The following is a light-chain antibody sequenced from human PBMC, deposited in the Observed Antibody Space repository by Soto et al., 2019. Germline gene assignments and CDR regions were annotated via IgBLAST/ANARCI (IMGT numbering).Light chain of an antibody. CDR1: QRIRNY. J-gene: IGKJ2*01. Sequence: DIQMTQSPSSLSASVGDRVTITCRPSQRIRNYLNWYQQKPGQAPKLLIYAASSLQSGVPSRFTGSGSGTDFTLTISSLPPEDFASYYCQQSDSTLMYTFGQVTKLEIK. CDR3: QQSDSTLMYT. V-gene: IGKV1-39*01. CDR2: AAS.